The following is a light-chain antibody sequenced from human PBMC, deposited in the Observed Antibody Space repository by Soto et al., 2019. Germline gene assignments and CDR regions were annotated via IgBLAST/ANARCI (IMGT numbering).Light chain of an antibody. CDR3: QQYYTWPS. CDR2: GAS. J-gene: IGKJ5*01. V-gene: IGKV3-20*01. CDR1: QSVSSSF. Sequence: EIVLTQSPGTLSLSPGERATLSCRASQSVSSSFLAWYQQKPGQAPRLLIYGASSRATGIPDRFSGSGSGTDFTLTISSLESEDFAVYYCQQYYTWPSFGQGTRLEIK.